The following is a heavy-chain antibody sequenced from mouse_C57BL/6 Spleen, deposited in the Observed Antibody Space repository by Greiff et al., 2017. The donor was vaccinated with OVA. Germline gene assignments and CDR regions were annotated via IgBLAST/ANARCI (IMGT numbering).Heavy chain of an antibody. CDR3: ARHSHYHGSSYWYFDV. CDR1: GFTFSSYT. Sequence: EVKVEESGGGLVKPGGSLKLSCAASGFTFSSYTMSWVRQTPEKRLEWVATISGGGGNTYYPDSVKGRFTISRDNAKNTLYLQMSSLRSEDTALYYCARHSHYHGSSYWYFDVWGTGTTVTVSS. V-gene: IGHV5-9*01. D-gene: IGHD1-1*01. J-gene: IGHJ1*03. CDR2: ISGGGGNT.